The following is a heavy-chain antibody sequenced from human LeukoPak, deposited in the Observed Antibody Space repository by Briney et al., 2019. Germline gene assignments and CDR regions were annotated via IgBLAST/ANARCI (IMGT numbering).Heavy chain of an antibody. Sequence: GGSLRLSCAASGFTFSSYSMSWVRQAPGKGLEWVSSISSSSSYIYYADSVKGRFTISRDNAKNSLYLQMNSLRAEDTAVYYCATLTLFSTFQEYYFDYWGQGTLVTVSS. CDR1: GFTFSSYS. CDR2: ISSSSSYI. V-gene: IGHV3-21*01. CDR3: ATLTLFSTFQEYYFDY. D-gene: IGHD2-21*01. J-gene: IGHJ4*02.